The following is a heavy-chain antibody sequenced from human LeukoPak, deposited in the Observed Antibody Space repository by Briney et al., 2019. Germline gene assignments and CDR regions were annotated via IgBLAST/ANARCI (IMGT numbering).Heavy chain of an antibody. CDR2: ISSSSSYT. CDR3: AKASNGYYYDSIDY. D-gene: IGHD3-22*01. J-gene: IGHJ4*02. CDR1: GFTFSDYY. V-gene: IGHV3-11*05. Sequence: PGGSLRLSCAASGFTFSDYYMSWIRQAPGKGLEWVSYISSSSSYTNYADSVKGRFTISRDNAKNTLYLQMNSLRAEDTAVYYCAKASNGYYYDSIDYWGQGTLVTVSS.